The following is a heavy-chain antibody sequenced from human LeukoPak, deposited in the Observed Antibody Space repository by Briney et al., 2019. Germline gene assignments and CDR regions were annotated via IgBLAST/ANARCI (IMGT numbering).Heavy chain of an antibody. J-gene: IGHJ5*02. V-gene: IGHV3-7*01. CDR1: GFTFSSYW. CDR2: IKHDAIEE. CDR3: SREFEP. Sequence: QPGGSLRLSCAASGFTFSSYWMHWVRQAPGKGLEWVASIKHDAIEEHYADSVKGRFTVSRDNGRNSLYLEMKSLRVEDTAVYYCSREFEPWGQGTLVIVSS.